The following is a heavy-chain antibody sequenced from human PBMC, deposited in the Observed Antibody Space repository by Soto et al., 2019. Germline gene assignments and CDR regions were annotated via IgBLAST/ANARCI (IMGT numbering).Heavy chain of an antibody. V-gene: IGHV5-51*01. D-gene: IGHD3-22*01. J-gene: IGHJ4*02. CDR1: GYSFTSYW. CDR3: ARHRPYYYDSSGPGVVDY. Sequence: PGESLKISCKGSGYSFTSYWIGWVRQMTGKGLEWMGIIYPGDSDTRYSPSFQGQVTISADKSISTAYLQWSSLKASDTAMYYCARHRPYYYDSSGPGVVDYWGQGTLVTVSS. CDR2: IYPGDSDT.